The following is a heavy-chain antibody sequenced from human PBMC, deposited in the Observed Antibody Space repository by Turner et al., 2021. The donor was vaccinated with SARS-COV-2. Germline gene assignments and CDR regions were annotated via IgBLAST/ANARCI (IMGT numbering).Heavy chain of an antibody. V-gene: IGHV3-7*03. J-gene: IGHJ6*02. CDR1: GFTFSSYW. CDR3: AREESGSFGAYGMDV. Sequence: EVQLVESGGGLVQPGGSRRLSCAASGFTFSSYWMNWVRQAPGKGLGWVANIKQDGSEKYYVDSVKGRFTISRDNAKNSLYLQMNSLGAEDTAVYYCAREESGSFGAYGMDVWGQGTTVTVSS. CDR2: IKQDGSEK. D-gene: IGHD2-15*01.